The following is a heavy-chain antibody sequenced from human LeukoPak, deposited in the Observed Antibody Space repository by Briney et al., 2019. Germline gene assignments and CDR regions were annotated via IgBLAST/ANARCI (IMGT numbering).Heavy chain of an antibody. CDR2: ISAYNGNT. J-gene: IGHJ4*02. V-gene: IGHV1-18*01. Sequence: ASVKVPCKASGYTFTSYGISWVRQAPGQGLEWMGWISAYNGNTNYAQKLQGRVTMTTDTSTSTAYMELRSLRSDDTAVYYCARSGSYSPWYYFDYWGQGTLVTVSS. D-gene: IGHD1-26*01. CDR3: ARSGSYSPWYYFDY. CDR1: GYTFTSYG.